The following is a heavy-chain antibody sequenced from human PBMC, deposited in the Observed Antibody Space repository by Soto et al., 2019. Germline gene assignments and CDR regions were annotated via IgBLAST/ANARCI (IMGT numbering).Heavy chain of an antibody. CDR2: LYYSGST. V-gene: IGHV4-30-4*01. D-gene: IGHD1-7*01. Sequence: TLSLTCTVSGGSISSGDYYWSWIRKPPGKGLEWIGYLYYSGSTYYNPSLKSRVTISVDTSKNQFSLKLSSVTDADTAVYYCAREKLELPKYLDYWGQGTLVTVSS. CDR3: AREKLELPKYLDY. J-gene: IGHJ4*02. CDR1: GGSISSGDYY.